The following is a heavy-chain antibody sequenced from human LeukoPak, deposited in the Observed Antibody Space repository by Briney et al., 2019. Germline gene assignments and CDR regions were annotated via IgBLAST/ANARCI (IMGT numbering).Heavy chain of an antibody. Sequence: GASVKVSCKASGYTFTSYGISWVRQAPGQGLEWMGWISAYNGNTNYAQKLQGRVTMTTDTSTSTAYMELRSLRSDDTAVYYCARDSDHGGSYCSGGSCYPYYFDYWGQGTLVTVSS. CDR1: GYTFTSYG. V-gene: IGHV1-18*01. D-gene: IGHD2-15*01. J-gene: IGHJ4*02. CDR3: ARDSDHGGSYCSGGSCYPYYFDY. CDR2: ISAYNGNT.